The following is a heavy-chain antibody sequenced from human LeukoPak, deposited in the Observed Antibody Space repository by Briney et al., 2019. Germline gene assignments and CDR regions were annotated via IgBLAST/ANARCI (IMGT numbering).Heavy chain of an antibody. V-gene: IGHV3-23*01. CDR1: GFTFSYYE. J-gene: IGHJ4*02. CDR3: AKLPSSGWYFDY. D-gene: IGHD6-19*01. Sequence: PGGSLRLSCAVSGFTFSYYEMNWVRQAPGKGLEWVSAISGGGGSTYYADSVKGRFTISRDNSKTTLFLQMNSLRAEDTAVYYCAKLPSSGWYFDYWGQGTLVTVSS. CDR2: ISGGGGST.